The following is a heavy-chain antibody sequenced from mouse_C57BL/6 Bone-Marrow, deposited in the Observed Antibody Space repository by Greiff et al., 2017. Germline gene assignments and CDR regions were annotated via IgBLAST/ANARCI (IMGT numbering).Heavy chain of an antibody. D-gene: IGHD1-1*01. CDR3: ARKVDYSGSSPPY. V-gene: IGHV5-17*01. CDR2: ISSGSSTI. J-gene: IGHJ3*01. Sequence: EVQLVESGGGLVKPGGSLKLSCAASGFTFSDSGMHWVRQAPEKGLEWVAYISSGSSTIYYADTVQGRFTISRDNAKNTLFLQSTTLRSEDTAMYYCARKVDYSGSSPPYWGQGTLVTVSA. CDR1: GFTFSDSG.